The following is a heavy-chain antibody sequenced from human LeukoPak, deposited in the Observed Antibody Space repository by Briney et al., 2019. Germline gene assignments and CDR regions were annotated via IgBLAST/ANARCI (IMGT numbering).Heavy chain of an antibody. J-gene: IGHJ4*02. CDR1: GFTFSDYW. D-gene: IGHD4-17*01. CDR2: IKQDGSEK. V-gene: IGHV3-7*04. Sequence: PGGSLTLSCAASGFTFSDYWMSWVRQAPGKGLEWVANIKQDGSEKHYVDSVKGRFTISRDNAKNSLYLQMNSLRAEDTAVYYCARDLYGDYSPFDYWGQGTLVTVSS. CDR3: ARDLYGDYSPFDY.